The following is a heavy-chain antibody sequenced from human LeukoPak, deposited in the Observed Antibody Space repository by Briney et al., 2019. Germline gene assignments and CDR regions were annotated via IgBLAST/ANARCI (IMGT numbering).Heavy chain of an antibody. J-gene: IGHJ5*02. Sequence: GGSLRLSCAASGFTVSSNYMSWVRQAPGKGLEWVSVIYSGGSTYYADSVKGRFTISRDNSKNTLYLQMNSLRAEDTAVYYCARGGYCSSTSCYRWRWFDPWGQGTLVTVSS. D-gene: IGHD2-2*01. V-gene: IGHV3-53*01. CDR2: IYSGGST. CDR3: ARGGYCSSTSCYRWRWFDP. CDR1: GFTVSSNY.